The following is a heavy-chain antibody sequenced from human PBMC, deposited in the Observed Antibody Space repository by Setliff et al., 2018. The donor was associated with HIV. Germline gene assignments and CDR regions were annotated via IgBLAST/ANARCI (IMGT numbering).Heavy chain of an antibody. V-gene: IGHV1-18*01. CDR1: GYTFISFG. J-gene: IGHJ4*02. D-gene: IGHD3-22*01. CDR3: VRDDNYFDTTGYYPYFDY. Sequence: ASVKVSCKTSGYTFISFGISWVRQAPGQGLEWMGWITGHHGDTKYDQMLQGRVTVAADISTSTVYMELRSLRSDDTDMYYCVRDDNYFDTTGYYPYFDYWGQGTQVTVSS. CDR2: ITGHHGDT.